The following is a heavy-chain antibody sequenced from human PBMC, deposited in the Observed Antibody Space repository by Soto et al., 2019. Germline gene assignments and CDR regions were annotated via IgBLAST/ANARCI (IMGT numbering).Heavy chain of an antibody. Sequence: GGSLRLSCAASGFTFSSYWMHWVRQAPGKGLVWVSRINSDGSSTSYADSVKGRFTISRDNAKNTLYLQMNSLRAEDTAVYYCARHQEYSSSWSKHWYYYYGMDVWGQGTTVTVSS. V-gene: IGHV3-74*01. D-gene: IGHD6-13*01. CDR3: ARHQEYSSSWSKHWYYYYGMDV. CDR2: INSDGSST. J-gene: IGHJ6*02. CDR1: GFTFSSYW.